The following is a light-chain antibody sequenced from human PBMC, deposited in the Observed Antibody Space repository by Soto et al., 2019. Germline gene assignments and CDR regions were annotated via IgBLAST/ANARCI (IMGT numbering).Light chain of an antibody. CDR3: MQYNQWAPRFS. J-gene: IGKJ3*01. V-gene: IGKV3-15*01. CDR2: GAS. CDR1: QSISSD. Sequence: EIVMTQSPATLSVSPGERATLSCRASQSISSDLAWYQQKPGQAPRLLIYGASARATGLPGRFSGGGSGTEFTRTISSLQSEDFAIYFCMQYNQWAPRFSFGPGTKVDI.